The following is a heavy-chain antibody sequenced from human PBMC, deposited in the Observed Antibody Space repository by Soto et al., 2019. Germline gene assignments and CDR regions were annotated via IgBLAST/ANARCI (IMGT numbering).Heavy chain of an antibody. CDR2: IYYDGTT. Sequence: QVQLQESGPGLVKTSETLSLTCGVSGGSIRNYFWSWIRQPPGKSLEWIGYIYYDGTTKYRPSLESRGTMSVDTSQNQFSLHLTSVTAADTAVYFCARGGGSFGPYYYYAMDVWGQGTTVTVSS. V-gene: IGHV4-59*13. J-gene: IGHJ6*02. CDR1: GGSIRNYF. CDR3: ARGGGSFGPYYYYAMDV. D-gene: IGHD3-10*01.